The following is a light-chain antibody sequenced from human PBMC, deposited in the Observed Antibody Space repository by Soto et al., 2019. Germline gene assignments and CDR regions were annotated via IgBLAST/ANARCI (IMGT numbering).Light chain of an antibody. CDR3: QQYNNWPWT. CDR2: SAS. CDR1: QSVSSN. Sequence: EIVLTQSRVTLSLSPRERATFSCRASQSVSSNYLAWYQQKPGQAPRLLIYSASRRATGFPGRFSGSGYGTDFNLTISSLQSEDLAVYYCQQYNNWPWTFGQGTKVDIK. J-gene: IGKJ1*01. V-gene: IGKV3-15*01.